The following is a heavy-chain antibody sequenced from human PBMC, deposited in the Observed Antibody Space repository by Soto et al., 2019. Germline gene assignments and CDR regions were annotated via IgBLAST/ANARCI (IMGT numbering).Heavy chain of an antibody. J-gene: IGHJ4*02. CDR2: ISAHNGNT. Sequence: QVHLVQSGAEVTKPGASVKVSCKGSGYGFTTYGITWVRQAPGQGLEWMAWISAHNGNTNYAQKLQGRVTVSRDTATSTAYMELRSLRSDDTAVYYCARGRYGDYWGQRALVTISS. V-gene: IGHV1-18*01. D-gene: IGHD1-1*01. CDR1: GYGFTTYG. CDR3: ARGRYGDY.